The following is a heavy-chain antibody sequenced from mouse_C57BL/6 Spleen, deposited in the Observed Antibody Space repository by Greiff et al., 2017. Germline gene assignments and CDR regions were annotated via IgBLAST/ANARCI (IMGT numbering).Heavy chain of an antibody. Sequence: VQLQQSGAELARPGASVKLSCKASGYTFTSYGISWVKQRTGQGLEWIGEIYPRSGNTYYNEKFKGKATLTADKSSSTAYMELRSLTSEDSAVYFCARTDGSSYGDFDVWGTGTTVTVSS. J-gene: IGHJ1*03. V-gene: IGHV1-81*01. D-gene: IGHD1-1*01. CDR1: GYTFTSYG. CDR2: IYPRSGNT. CDR3: ARTDGSSYGDFDV.